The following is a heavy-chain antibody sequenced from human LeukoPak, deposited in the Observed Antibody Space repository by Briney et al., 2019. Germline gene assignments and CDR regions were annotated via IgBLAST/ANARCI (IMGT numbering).Heavy chain of an antibody. J-gene: IGHJ4*02. CDR3: ARGGPSSIAAARVYYFDY. D-gene: IGHD6-13*01. Sequence: GASVKVSCKASDYTFTSYGISWVRQAPGQGLEWMGWISPYSDNTNYAQNLQGRVTMTTDTSTSTAYMELRSLTSDDTAMYYCARGGPSSIAAARVYYFDYWGQGTLVTVSS. CDR1: DYTFTSYG. V-gene: IGHV1-18*01. CDR2: ISPYSDNT.